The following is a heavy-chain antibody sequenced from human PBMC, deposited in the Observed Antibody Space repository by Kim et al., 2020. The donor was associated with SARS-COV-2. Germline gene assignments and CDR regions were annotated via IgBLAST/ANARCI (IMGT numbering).Heavy chain of an antibody. CDR3: TTEIVGAILFDY. CDR2: IKSKTDGGTT. D-gene: IGHD1-26*01. V-gene: IGHV3-15*01. CDR1: GFTFSNAW. Sequence: GGSLRLSCAASGFTFSNAWMSWVRQAPGKGLEWVGRIKSKTDGGTTDYAAPVKGRFTISRDDSKNTLYLQMNSLKTEDTAVYYCTTEIVGAILFDYWGQGTLVTVSS. J-gene: IGHJ4*02.